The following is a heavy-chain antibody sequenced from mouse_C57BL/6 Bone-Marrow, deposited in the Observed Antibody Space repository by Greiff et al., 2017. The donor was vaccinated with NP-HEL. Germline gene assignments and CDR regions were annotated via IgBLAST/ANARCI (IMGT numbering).Heavy chain of an antibody. Sequence: VQLQQSGPGLVQPSQSLSITCTVSGFSLTSYGVHWVRQSPGKGLEWLGVIWRGGSTDYNAAFMSRLSITKDNSKSQVFFKMNSLQADDTAIYYCAKTPLTGTWGFAYWGQGTLVTVSA. D-gene: IGHD4-1*01. V-gene: IGHV2-5*01. J-gene: IGHJ3*01. CDR2: IWRGGST. CDR3: AKTPLTGTWGFAY. CDR1: GFSLTSYG.